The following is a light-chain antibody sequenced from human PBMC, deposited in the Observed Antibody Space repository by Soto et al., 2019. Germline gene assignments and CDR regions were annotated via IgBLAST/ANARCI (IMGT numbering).Light chain of an antibody. CDR1: QSVSSN. J-gene: IGKJ2*01. CDR3: QQYNNWPPPYT. Sequence: EIVMTHSPATLSVSPGERATLSCRASQSVSSNLAWYQQKPGQAPRLLIYGASTRATGIPARFSGSGSGTEFTLTISSLQSEDFAVYYGQQYNNWPPPYTFGQGTELESK. V-gene: IGKV3-15*01. CDR2: GAS.